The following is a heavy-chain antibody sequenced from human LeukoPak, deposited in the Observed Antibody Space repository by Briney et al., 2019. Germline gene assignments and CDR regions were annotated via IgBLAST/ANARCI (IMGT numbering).Heavy chain of an antibody. CDR3: AREYYDSSGTKYAFDI. CDR1: GYTFTGYY. D-gene: IGHD3-22*01. Sequence: ASVKVSCKASGYTFTGYYMHWVRQAPGQGLEWMGCIDPHSGGTKYAQKLQGRVTMTRDTSISTAYMELTRLRSDDTAMFYCAREYYDSSGTKYAFDIRGQGTMVTVSS. J-gene: IGHJ3*02. V-gene: IGHV1-2*02. CDR2: IDPHSGGT.